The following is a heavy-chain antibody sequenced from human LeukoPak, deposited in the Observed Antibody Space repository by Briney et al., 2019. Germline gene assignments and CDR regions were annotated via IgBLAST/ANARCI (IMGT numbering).Heavy chain of an antibody. CDR2: MTGSGGTT. V-gene: IGHV3-23*01. CDR3: ARDQSGSGWFDY. CDR1: GFTFNNYA. J-gene: IGHJ4*02. Sequence: GSLSLSCAVSGFTFNNYAMSWVRPAPGKGLEWVSGMTGSGGTTNYPDSVKGRFTISRDNSKNTLYLQMNSLRAEDTAVYYCARDQSGSGWFDYWGQGTLVTVSS. D-gene: IGHD6-19*01.